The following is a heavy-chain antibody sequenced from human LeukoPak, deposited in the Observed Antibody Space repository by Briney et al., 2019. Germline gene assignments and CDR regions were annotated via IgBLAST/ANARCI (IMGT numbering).Heavy chain of an antibody. V-gene: IGHV4-59*11. Sequence: SETLSLTCTVSGGSISSHYWSWIRQPPGKGLEWIGYIYYSGSTNYNPSLKSRVTISVDTSKNQFSLKLSSVTAADAAVYYCARGYYDSSGYYRYYYYYYMDVWGKGTTVTVSS. CDR3: ARGYYDSSGYYRYYYYYYMDV. D-gene: IGHD3-22*01. CDR1: GGSISSHY. CDR2: IYYSGST. J-gene: IGHJ6*03.